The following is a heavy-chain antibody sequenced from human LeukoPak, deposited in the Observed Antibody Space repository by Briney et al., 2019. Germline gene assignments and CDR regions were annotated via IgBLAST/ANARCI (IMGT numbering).Heavy chain of an antibody. CDR2: IYYSGST. Sequence: SETLSLTCTVSGGSISSYYWSWIRQPPGKGLEWIGYIYYSGSTNYNPSLKSRVTISVDTSKNQFSLKLSSVTAADTAVYYCARETAVAGTWESDHYYGMDVWGQGTTVTVSS. CDR1: GGSISSYY. CDR3: ARETAVAGTWESDHYYGMDV. V-gene: IGHV4-59*01. J-gene: IGHJ6*02. D-gene: IGHD6-19*01.